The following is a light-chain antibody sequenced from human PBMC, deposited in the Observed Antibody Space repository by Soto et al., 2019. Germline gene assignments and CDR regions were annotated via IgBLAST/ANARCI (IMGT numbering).Light chain of an antibody. CDR1: QSVSSSY. Sequence: EIVLTQSPGTLSLSPGERATLSCRASQSVSSSYLAWYQQKPGQAPRLLIYGASSRATGIPDRFSGSGSGTDFTLTIRRLEPEAFAVYYCQQYGSSPETFGQGTKVDIK. CDR2: GAS. CDR3: QQYGSSPET. J-gene: IGKJ1*01. V-gene: IGKV3-20*01.